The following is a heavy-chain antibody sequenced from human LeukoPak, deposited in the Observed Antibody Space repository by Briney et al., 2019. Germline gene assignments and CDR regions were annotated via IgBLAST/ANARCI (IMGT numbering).Heavy chain of an antibody. Sequence: GGSLRLSCAASGFTFSSYAMYWVRQAPGKGLEWVAVISYDGSNKYYADSVKGRFTISRDNSKNTLYLQMNSLRAEDTAVYYCARDTTATTDYWGQGTLVTVSS. J-gene: IGHJ4*02. CDR2: ISYDGSNK. CDR1: GFTFSSYA. D-gene: IGHD4-17*01. CDR3: ARDTTATTDY. V-gene: IGHV3-30-3*01.